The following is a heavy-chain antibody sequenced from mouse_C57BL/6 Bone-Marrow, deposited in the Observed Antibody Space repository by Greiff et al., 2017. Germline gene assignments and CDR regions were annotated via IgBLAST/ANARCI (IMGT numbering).Heavy chain of an antibody. D-gene: IGHD6-5*01. CDR2: ISDGGSYT. Sequence: VQVVESGGGLVKPGGSLKLSCAASGFTFSSYAMSWVRQTPEKRLEWVATISDGGSYTYYPDNVKGRFTISRDNAKNNLYLQMSHLKSEDTAMYYCARDRSLQRPYFDVWGTGTTVTVSS. CDR1: GFTFSSYA. V-gene: IGHV5-4*01. J-gene: IGHJ1*03. CDR3: ARDRSLQRPYFDV.